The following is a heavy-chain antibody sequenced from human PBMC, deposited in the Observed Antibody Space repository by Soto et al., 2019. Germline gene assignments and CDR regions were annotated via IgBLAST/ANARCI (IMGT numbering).Heavy chain of an antibody. Sequence: GXSVKVSCKASGYTFTVYYMHWVRQAPGQGLEWMGWINPKSGGTMYPQKFQGRVIMTWDTSISTAYMALTRLRSDDTAVYYCARDMAKGGGSAGFDYWGQGTLVTVSS. J-gene: IGHJ4*02. CDR1: GYTFTVYY. CDR2: INPKSGGT. CDR3: ARDMAKGGGSAGFDY. D-gene: IGHD1-26*01. V-gene: IGHV1-2*02.